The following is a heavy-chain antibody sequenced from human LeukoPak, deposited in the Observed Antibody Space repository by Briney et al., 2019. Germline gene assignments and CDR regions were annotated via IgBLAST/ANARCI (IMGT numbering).Heavy chain of an antibody. CDR3: AHRLTGYNSNWYHGYFDY. CDR1: GFSLSTNGVG. CDR2: IYWDDDK. Sequence: SGPTLVKPTQTLTLTCTFSGFSLSTNGVGVGWIRQPPGAALEWLTLIYWDDDKRYNPSLKSRLTVTKDISKNQVVLTLTNMDPVDTATYYCAHRLTGYNSNWYHGYFDYWGQGTLVTVSS. D-gene: IGHD6-13*01. V-gene: IGHV2-5*02. J-gene: IGHJ4*02.